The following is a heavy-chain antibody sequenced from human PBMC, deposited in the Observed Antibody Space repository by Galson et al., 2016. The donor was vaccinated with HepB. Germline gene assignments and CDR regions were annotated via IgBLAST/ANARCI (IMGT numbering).Heavy chain of an antibody. V-gene: IGHV3-9*01. CDR1: GFTFDDYA. CDR3: AKDQDCSGGNCGALYYYYGMDV. D-gene: IGHD2-15*01. Sequence: SLRLSCAASGFTFDDYAMHWVRQAPGKGLEWVSGISWNSGSIGYADSVKGRFTISRDNAKNSLYLQMNSLRAEDTALYYCAKDQDCSGGNCGALYYYYGMDVWGQGT. J-gene: IGHJ6*02. CDR2: ISWNSGSI.